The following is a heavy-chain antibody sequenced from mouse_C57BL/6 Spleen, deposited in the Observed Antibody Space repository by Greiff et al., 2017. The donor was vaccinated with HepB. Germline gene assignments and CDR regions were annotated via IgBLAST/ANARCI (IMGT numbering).Heavy chain of an antibody. Sequence: VQLQQSGPELVKPGASVKISCKASGYSFTDYNMNWVKQSNGKSLEWIGVINPNYGTTSYNQKFKGKATLTVDQSSSTAYMQLNILTAEDTAVYYGARDYEYDGEAWFAYWGQGTLVTVSA. CDR3: ARDYEYDGEAWFAY. J-gene: IGHJ3*01. CDR2: INPNYGTT. CDR1: GYSFTDYN. V-gene: IGHV1-39*01. D-gene: IGHD2-4*01.